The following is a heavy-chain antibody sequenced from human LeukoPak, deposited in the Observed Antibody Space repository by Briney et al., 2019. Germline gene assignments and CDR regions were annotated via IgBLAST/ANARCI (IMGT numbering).Heavy chain of an antibody. Sequence: GSSVKVSCKASGGTFSSYAISWVRQALGQGLEWMGRIIPILGIANYAQKFQGRVTITADKSTSTAYMELSSLRSEDTAVYYCARVGGSGMENWFDPWGQGTLVTVSS. J-gene: IGHJ5*02. CDR2: IIPILGIA. CDR1: GGTFSSYA. D-gene: IGHD3-10*01. V-gene: IGHV1-69*04. CDR3: ARVGGSGMENWFDP.